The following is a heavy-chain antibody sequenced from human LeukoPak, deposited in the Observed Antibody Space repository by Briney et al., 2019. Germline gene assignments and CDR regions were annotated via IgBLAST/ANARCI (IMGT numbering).Heavy chain of an antibody. V-gene: IGHV3-7*01. D-gene: IGHD2-15*01. Sequence: GGSLRLSCAASGFTFSSYWMSWVRQAPGKGLEWVANIKQDGSEKYYVDSVKGRFTISRDNAKNSLYLQMNSLRAEDTAVYYCASGTLGYCSGGSCRNYYYYYYMDVWGKGTTVTVSS. CDR3: ASGTLGYCSGGSCRNYYYYYYMDV. CDR1: GFTFSSYW. J-gene: IGHJ6*03. CDR2: IKQDGSEK.